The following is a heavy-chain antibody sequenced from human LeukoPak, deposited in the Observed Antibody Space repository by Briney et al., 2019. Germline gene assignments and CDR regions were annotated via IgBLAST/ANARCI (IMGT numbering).Heavy chain of an antibody. CDR3: ARGTIGYCSGGSCYHGNGFDP. CDR2: IIPIFGTA. CDR1: GGTFSSYA. Sequence: SVKVSRKASGGTFSSYAISWVRQAPGQGLEWMGGIIPIFGTANYAQKFQGRVTITANESTSTAYMELSSLRSEDTAVYYCARGTIGYCSGGSCYHGNGFDPWGQGTLVTVSS. D-gene: IGHD2-15*01. V-gene: IGHV1-69*01. J-gene: IGHJ5*02.